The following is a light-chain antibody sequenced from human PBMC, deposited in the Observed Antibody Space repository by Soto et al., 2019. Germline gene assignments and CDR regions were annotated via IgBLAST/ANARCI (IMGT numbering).Light chain of an antibody. V-gene: IGLV1-44*01. CDR2: DNN. CDR3: AAWDDSLNGLV. CDR1: SSNIGINA. J-gene: IGLJ1*01. Sequence: QSVLTQPPSASGTPEQRVTISCSGSSSNIGINAVNWYQQLPGTAPKLVIYDNNQRPSGVPDRFSGSKSGISASLAISGLQSEDEADYSCAAWDDSLNGLVFGTGTKVTVL.